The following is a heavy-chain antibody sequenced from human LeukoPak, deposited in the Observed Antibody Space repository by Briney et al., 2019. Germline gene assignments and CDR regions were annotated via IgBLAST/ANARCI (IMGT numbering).Heavy chain of an antibody. CDR3: ARWVGTQLDF. D-gene: IGHD1-14*01. V-gene: IGHV3-64*02. Sequence: GGSLRLSCAASGFTFSSSAMHWVRQAPGKRLETVSAISSDGGRVYYGVSVKGRFTISRDNSKNTLYLQMGSLRAEDMAVYYCARWVGTQLDFWGQGTLVTVSS. CDR2: ISSDGGRV. J-gene: IGHJ4*02. CDR1: GFTFSSSA.